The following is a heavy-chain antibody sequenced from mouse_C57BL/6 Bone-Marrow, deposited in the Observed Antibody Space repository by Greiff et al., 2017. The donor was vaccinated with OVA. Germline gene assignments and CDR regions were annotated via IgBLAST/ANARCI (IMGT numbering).Heavy chain of an antibody. CDR2: ISYDGSN. V-gene: IGHV3-6*01. D-gene: IGHD1-1*01. CDR3: ARAGSSPAWFAY. J-gene: IGHJ3*01. CDR1: GYSITSGYY. Sequence: EVQVVESGPGLVKPSQSLSLTCSVTGYSITSGYYWNWIRQFPGNKLEWMGYISYDGSNNYNPSLKNRISITRDTSKNQFFLKLNSVTTEDTATYYCARAGSSPAWFAYWGQGTLVTVSA.